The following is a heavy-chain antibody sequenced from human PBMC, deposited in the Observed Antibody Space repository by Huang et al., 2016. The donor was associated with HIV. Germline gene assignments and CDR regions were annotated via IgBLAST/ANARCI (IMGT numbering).Heavy chain of an antibody. Sequence: QLQLQESGPGQVKPSETLSLTCTVSGDFISSTNYYWGWIRQSPGKGLEWVGSGYQSGSTNYNPSLKSRVTLSVDTSRNRFSLRLNSVTAADTAVYYCASQHIGAAATWFWGRGTQVAVSS. J-gene: IGHJ4*02. V-gene: IGHV4-39*01. CDR2: GYQSGST. CDR1: GDFISSTNYY. D-gene: IGHD6-13*01. CDR3: ASQHIGAAATWF.